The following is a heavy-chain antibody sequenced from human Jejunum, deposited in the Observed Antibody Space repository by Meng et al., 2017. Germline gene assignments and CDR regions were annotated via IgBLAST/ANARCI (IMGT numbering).Heavy chain of an antibody. D-gene: IGHD2-8*01. Sequence: PQQPGPGLVKPSQPLSPTCAISGDSVSSNSAAWSWIRQSTSRGLEWLGRTYYRSKWYNDYAISVKGRITINPDTSKNQFSLQLNSVTPEDTAVYYCAYERTNSYYFDYWGQGTLVTVSS. CDR1: GDSVSSNSAA. CDR2: TYYRSKWYN. J-gene: IGHJ4*02. CDR3: AYERTNSYYFDY. V-gene: IGHV6-1*01.